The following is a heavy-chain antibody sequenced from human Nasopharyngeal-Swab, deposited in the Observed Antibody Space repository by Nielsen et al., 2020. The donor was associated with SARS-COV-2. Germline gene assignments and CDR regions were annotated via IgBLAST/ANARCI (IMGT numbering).Heavy chain of an antibody. V-gene: IGHV1-2*04. CDR2: INPNSGGT. CDR1: GYTFTGYY. J-gene: IGHJ3*02. D-gene: IGHD2-21*01. Sequence: ASVKVSCKASGYTFTGYYMLWVRQAPGQGLEWMGWINPNSGGTNYAQKFQGWVTMTRDTSISTAYMELSRLRSDDTAVYYCARAGDIGRSCGGDCYSRDAFDIWGQGTMVTVSS. CDR3: ARAGDIGRSCGGDCYSRDAFDI.